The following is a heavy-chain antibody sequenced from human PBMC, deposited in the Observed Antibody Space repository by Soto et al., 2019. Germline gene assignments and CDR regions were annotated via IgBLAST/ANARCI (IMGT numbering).Heavy chain of an antibody. CDR1: GETMWSYD. CDR3: ARSHSGSYFHWFDP. CDR2: IYYSGST. J-gene: IGHJ5*02. V-gene: IGHV4-59*01. D-gene: IGHD1-26*01. Sequence: PSWTLSLTRTVSGETMWSYDGSWIRKTPGKGLEWIGYIYYSGSTNYNPSLKSRVTISVDTSKNQFSLKLSSVTAADTAVYYCARSHSGSYFHWFDPWGQGTLVTVSS.